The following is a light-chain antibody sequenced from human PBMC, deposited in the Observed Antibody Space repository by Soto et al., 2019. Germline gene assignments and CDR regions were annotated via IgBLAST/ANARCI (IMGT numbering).Light chain of an antibody. Sequence: DIVMTQSRDSLAVALGWXAXXXXISSQNNNNYLAWYQQKPGQPPKLLISWASTRESGVPDRFSGSGSGTDFTLTIGSLQAEDVAVYFCQQYYGTHLTFGGGTKVDI. CDR2: WAS. CDR3: QQYYGTHLT. J-gene: IGKJ4*01. CDR1: QNNNNY. V-gene: IGKV4-1*01.